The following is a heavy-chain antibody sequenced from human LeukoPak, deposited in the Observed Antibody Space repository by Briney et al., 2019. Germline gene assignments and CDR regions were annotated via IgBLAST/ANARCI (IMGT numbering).Heavy chain of an antibody. Sequence: GGSLRLSCAASGFTFSSYWMHWVRQAPGKGLEWVSAISGSGGSTYYADSVKGRFTISRDNSKNTLYLQMNSLRAEDTAVYYCAKSTSSWYMAFDYWGQGTLVTVSS. V-gene: IGHV3-23*01. J-gene: IGHJ4*02. CDR3: AKSTSSWYMAFDY. CDR2: ISGSGGST. CDR1: GFTFSSYW. D-gene: IGHD6-13*01.